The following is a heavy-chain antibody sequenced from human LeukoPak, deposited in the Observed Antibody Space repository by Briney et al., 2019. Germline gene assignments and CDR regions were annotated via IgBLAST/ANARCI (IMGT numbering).Heavy chain of an antibody. Sequence: GRSLRLSCAASGFTFSSYAMHWVRQAPGKGLEWVAVISYDGSNKYYADSVKGRFTISRDNSKNTLYLQMNSLRAEDTAVYYCARDGRGEGYYYMDVWGKGTTVTVSS. CDR2: ISYDGSNK. V-gene: IGHV3-30*04. CDR1: GFTFSSYA. J-gene: IGHJ6*03. D-gene: IGHD3-10*01. CDR3: ARDGRGEGYYYMDV.